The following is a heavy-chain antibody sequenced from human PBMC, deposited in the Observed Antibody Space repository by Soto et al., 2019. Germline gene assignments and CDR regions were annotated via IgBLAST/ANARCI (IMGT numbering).Heavy chain of an antibody. V-gene: IGHV4-59*08. Sequence: QVQLQESGPGLVKPSETLSLTCTVSGGSISDYHWSWIRQPPGKGLEWIGYIYDRTTTNYNPSHKSRVTISIATSQTQSSLKLSSVTAPDTAVYYCASHSRGWLQSTGWCDTWGQGTLVTVSS. CDR1: GGSISDYH. CDR3: ASHSRGWLQSTGWCDT. D-gene: IGHD5-12*01. J-gene: IGHJ5*02. CDR2: IYDRTTT.